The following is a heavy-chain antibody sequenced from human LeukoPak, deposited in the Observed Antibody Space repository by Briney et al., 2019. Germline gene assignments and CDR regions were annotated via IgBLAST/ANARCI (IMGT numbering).Heavy chain of an antibody. CDR1: GFIFSSYS. V-gene: IGHV3-48*04. CDR3: AKNRFPITGTTNNYYYMDV. Sequence: GGSLRLSCAASGFIFSSYSMNWVRQAPGKGLEWLSYISSSSTTIYYADSVKGRFTISRDNAKNSLYLQMNSLKAEDTAVYYCAKNRFPITGTTNNYYYMDVWGKGTTVTVSS. J-gene: IGHJ6*03. D-gene: IGHD1-7*01. CDR2: ISSSSTTI.